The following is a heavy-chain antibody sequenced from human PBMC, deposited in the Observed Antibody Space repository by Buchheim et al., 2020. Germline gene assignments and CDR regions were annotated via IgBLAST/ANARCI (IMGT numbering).Heavy chain of an antibody. CDR2: IIPMFDTP. J-gene: IGHJ6*02. CDR1: GGTFTKYP. CDR3: ARGRRDRNFHHGMDV. Sequence: QVQLIQSGAEMKRPGSSVKVSCKTSGGTFTKYPFSWVRQAPGQGLEWMGGIIPMFDTPNYAQKFQGRVSISADQSTSTAYMELSSLTSEDTAIYFCARGRRDRNFHHGMDVWGQGTT. V-gene: IGHV1-69*01.